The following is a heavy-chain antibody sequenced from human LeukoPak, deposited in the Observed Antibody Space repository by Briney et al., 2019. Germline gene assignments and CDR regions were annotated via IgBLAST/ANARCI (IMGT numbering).Heavy chain of an antibody. V-gene: IGHV4-34*01. J-gene: IGHJ4*02. CDR2: INHSGGT. Sequence: SETLSLTSAVHRGSFSGYYWRWIRKPPGKGLDWIGEINHSGGTNYNPSLKSRVTISVATSKNQFSLKLSSVTAADTAVYYCARGPLSWNMVDYWGQGTLVTVSS. CDR3: ARGPLSWNMVDY. D-gene: IGHD1/OR15-1a*01. CDR1: RGSFSGYY.